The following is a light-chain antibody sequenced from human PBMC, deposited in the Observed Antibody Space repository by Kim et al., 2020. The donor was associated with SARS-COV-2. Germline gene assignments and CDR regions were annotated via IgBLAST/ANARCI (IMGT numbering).Light chain of an antibody. Sequence: QSVGMSCSGSSSNIENGPENWYQQHPDTAPKLLLYRYQQRPSGVPDRLSVSGSGTSASLALSRRRSEDVADSYCAAWDDSLNGWVFGGGTQLTVL. CDR1: SSNIENGP. CDR3: AAWDDSLNGWV. J-gene: IGLJ3*02. CDR2: RYQ. V-gene: IGLV1-44*01.